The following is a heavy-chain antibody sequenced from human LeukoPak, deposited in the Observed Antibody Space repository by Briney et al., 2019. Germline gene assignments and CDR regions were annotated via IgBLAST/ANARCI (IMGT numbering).Heavy chain of an antibody. CDR1: GFTFSSYW. CDR2: ISSDGSDT. V-gene: IGHV3-74*01. Sequence: PGGSLRLSCAASGFTFSSYWMHWVRQAPGKGLVWVSRISSDGSDTNYADSVKGRFTISRDNAKNTLYLPMNSLRAEDTAVYYCARDQYGDYVFDYWGQGTLVTVSS. D-gene: IGHD4-17*01. J-gene: IGHJ4*02. CDR3: ARDQYGDYVFDY.